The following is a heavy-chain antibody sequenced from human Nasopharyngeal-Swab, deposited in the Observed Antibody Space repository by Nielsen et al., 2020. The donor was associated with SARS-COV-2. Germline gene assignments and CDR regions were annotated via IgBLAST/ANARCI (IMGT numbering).Heavy chain of an antibody. CDR2: MIYRGST. CDR1: DGSFRGYS. Sequence: TLRLSCTVYDGSFRGYSWNWIRQHPETGLEWIGEMIYRGSTTSNPSLKSRVSISLDTSPNQFSLQLRSMTAADTRVYYCAIGPSKITMIVVVIPFWQYYFRDWGHEALVTVSS. D-gene: IGHD3-22*01. CDR3: AIGPSKITMIVVVIPFWQYYFRD. V-gene: IGHV4-34*01. J-gene: IGHJ4*01.